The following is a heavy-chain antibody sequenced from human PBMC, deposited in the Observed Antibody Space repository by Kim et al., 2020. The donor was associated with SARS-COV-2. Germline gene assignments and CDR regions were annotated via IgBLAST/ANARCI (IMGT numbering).Heavy chain of an antibody. Sequence: SETLSLTCTVSRGSISSGGYYWSWIRQHPGKGLEWIGYIYYSGSTYYNPSLKSRVTISVDTSKNQFSLKLSSVTAADTAVYYCARRSSTSLRGWFDPWGQGTLVTVSS. CDR1: RGSISSGGYY. V-gene: IGHV4-31*03. J-gene: IGHJ5*02. D-gene: IGHD2-15*01. CDR3: ARRSSTSLRGWFDP. CDR2: IYYSGST.